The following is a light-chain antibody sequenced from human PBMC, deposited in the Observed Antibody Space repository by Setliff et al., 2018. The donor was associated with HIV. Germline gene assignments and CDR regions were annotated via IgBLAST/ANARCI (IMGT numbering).Light chain of an antibody. J-gene: IGLJ1*01. CDR3: SSFRTSRKFV. V-gene: IGLV2-14*01. CDR1: SSDVGLYNF. Sequence: QSALPQPASVSGSPGQSITISCTGTSSDVGLYNFVSWYQQHPGKVPKLIIYDVTNRPSGISHRFSGAKSGNTASLTISGLQADDEADYYCSSFRTSRKFVFGTGTKVTV. CDR2: DVT.